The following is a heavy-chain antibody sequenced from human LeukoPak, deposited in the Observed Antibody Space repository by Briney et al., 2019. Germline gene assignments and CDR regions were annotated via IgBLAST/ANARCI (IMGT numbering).Heavy chain of an antibody. D-gene: IGHD1-20*01. CDR1: EFTFSSYF. CDR3: ARALTGIPYYFDY. Sequence: PGGSLRLSCAASEFTFSSYFMNWVRQAPGKGLEWVSSITTSSSDVYYADSVRGRFTISRDNAKNSLFLQMNGLRAEDTAVYYCARALTGIPYYFDYWGQGSLVTVSS. CDR2: ITTSSSDV. V-gene: IGHV3-21*01. J-gene: IGHJ4*02.